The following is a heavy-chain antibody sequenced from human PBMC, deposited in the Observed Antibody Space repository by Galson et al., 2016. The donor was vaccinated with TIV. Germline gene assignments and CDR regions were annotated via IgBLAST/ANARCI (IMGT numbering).Heavy chain of an antibody. D-gene: IGHD3-3*01. CDR1: GFTFSRYA. V-gene: IGHV3-23*01. Sequence: SLRLSCAVSGFTFSRYAMSWVRQAPGKGLEWVSTIIDSGTATYYADPVKGRFIISRDNSKNTLSLQMNSLTADDTAVYYCVKLWPLYSSAKYYFDFWGQGTLVTVSS. J-gene: IGHJ4*02. CDR3: VKLWPLYSSAKYYFDF. CDR2: IIDSGTAT.